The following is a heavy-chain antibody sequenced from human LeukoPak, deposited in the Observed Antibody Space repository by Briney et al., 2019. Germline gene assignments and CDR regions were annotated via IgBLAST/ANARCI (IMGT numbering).Heavy chain of an antibody. J-gene: IGHJ5*02. CDR2: INTNTGNP. Sequence: ASVKVSCKASGYTFTSYAMNWVRQAPGQGLEWMGWINTNTGNPTYAQGFTGRFVFSLDTSVSTAYLQISSLKAEDTAVYYRVAALFDSSGYYGNWFDPWGQGTLVTVSS. D-gene: IGHD3-22*01. V-gene: IGHV7-4-1*02. CDR1: GYTFTSYA. CDR3: VAALFDSSGYYGNWFDP.